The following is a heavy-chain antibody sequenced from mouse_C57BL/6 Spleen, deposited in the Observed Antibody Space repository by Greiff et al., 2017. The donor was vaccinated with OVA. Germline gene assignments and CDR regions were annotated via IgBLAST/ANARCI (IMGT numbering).Heavy chain of an antibody. D-gene: IGHD2-1*01. Sequence: VQLQQSGPELVKPGASVKISCKASGYTFTDYYMNWVKQSHGKSLEWIGDINPNNGGTSYNQKFKGKATLTVDKSSSTAYMELRSLTSEDSAVYYCARGRIYYGKKDAMDYWGQGTSVTVSS. CDR1: GYTFTDYY. V-gene: IGHV1-26*01. CDR2: INPNNGGT. J-gene: IGHJ4*01. CDR3: ARGRIYYGKKDAMDY.